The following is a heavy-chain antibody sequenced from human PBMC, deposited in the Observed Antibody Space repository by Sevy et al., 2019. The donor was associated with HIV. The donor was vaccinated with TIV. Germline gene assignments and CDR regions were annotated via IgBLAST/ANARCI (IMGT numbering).Heavy chain of an antibody. CDR3: ARGSTHPRWGVYYYYYYMDV. J-gene: IGHJ6*03. D-gene: IGHD3-16*01. CDR2: IYYSGST. CDR1: GGSISSYY. Sequence: SETLSLTCTVSGGSISSYYWSWIRQPPGKGLEWIGYIYYSGSTNYNPSLKSRVTISVDTSKNQFSLKLSSVTAADTAVYCCARGSTHPRWGVYYYYYYMDVWGKGTTVTVSS. V-gene: IGHV4-59*01.